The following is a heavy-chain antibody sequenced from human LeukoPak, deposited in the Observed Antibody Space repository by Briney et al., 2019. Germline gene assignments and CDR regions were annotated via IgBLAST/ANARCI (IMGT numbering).Heavy chain of an antibody. Sequence: SETLSLTCAVYGGSFSGYYWSWIRQPPGKGLEWIGEINHSGSTNYNPSLKSRVTKSVDTSKNQFSLKLSSVTAADTAVYYCATTGYSSSWTRRPPYYFDYWGQGTLVTVSS. CDR3: ATTGYSSSWTRRPPYYFDY. CDR1: GGSFSGYY. J-gene: IGHJ4*02. V-gene: IGHV4-34*01. CDR2: INHSGST. D-gene: IGHD6-13*01.